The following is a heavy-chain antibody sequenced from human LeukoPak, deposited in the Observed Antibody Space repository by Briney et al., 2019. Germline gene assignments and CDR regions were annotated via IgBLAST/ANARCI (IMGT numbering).Heavy chain of an antibody. CDR1: GFTFSSYS. D-gene: IGHD1-26*01. Sequence: GESLRLSCAASGFTFSSYSMNWVRQAPGKVLEWVSSISSSSSYIYYADSVKGRFTISRENAKNSLYLQMISLRAEDTAVYYCARDGIVGATNGFDYWGQGTLVTVSS. CDR3: ARDGIVGATNGFDY. V-gene: IGHV3-21*01. CDR2: ISSSSSYI. J-gene: IGHJ4*02.